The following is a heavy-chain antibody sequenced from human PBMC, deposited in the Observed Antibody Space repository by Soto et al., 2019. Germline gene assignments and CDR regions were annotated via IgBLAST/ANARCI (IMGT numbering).Heavy chain of an antibody. CDR1: GYTFTSHG. V-gene: IGHV1-18*01. Sequence: QLQLVQSGGEVKTPGASVKVSCTTSGYTFTSHGISWVRQAPGQGLEWMGWISTYNGKADYAQKFQGRVTMTPDTRTSTAYMEVRGLRSDDTAVYYCARLLTEGATYREDAFDMWGQGTKVTVSS. J-gene: IGHJ3*02. D-gene: IGHD1-26*01. CDR3: ARLLTEGATYREDAFDM. CDR2: ISTYNGKA.